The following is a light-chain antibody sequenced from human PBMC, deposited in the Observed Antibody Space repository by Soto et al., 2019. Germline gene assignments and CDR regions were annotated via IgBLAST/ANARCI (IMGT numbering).Light chain of an antibody. J-gene: IGKJ1*01. Sequence: EIVMTQSPATLSVSPGVRATLSCRSSQSVSNTLAWYQQKPGQAPRPLIYGASTRATGIPARFSGSGSGTEFTLTISSLQSEDFAVYYCQQYNNWPPWTFGQGTKVEIK. CDR2: GAS. CDR3: QQYNNWPPWT. V-gene: IGKV3-15*01. CDR1: QSVSNT.